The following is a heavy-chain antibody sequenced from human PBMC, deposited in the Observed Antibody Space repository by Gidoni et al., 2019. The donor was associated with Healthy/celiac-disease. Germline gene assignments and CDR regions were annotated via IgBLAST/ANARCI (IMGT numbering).Heavy chain of an antibody. V-gene: IGHV1-18*04. CDR1: GNTFTSYG. J-gene: IGHJ4*02. D-gene: IGHD5-18*01. CDR2: ISAYNGNT. CDR3: ARGRADTAMVGTDY. Sequence: QVQRVQSGAEVKKPGASGRGTCKASGNTFTSYGISWVRQAPGQGLAWMGWISAYNGNTNYAQKLQCRVTITTATATSTAYMELRSRRSDDTAVYYCARGRADTAMVGTDYWGQGTLVTVSS.